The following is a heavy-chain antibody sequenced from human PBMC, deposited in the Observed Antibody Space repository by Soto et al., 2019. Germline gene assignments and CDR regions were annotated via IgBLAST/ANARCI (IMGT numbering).Heavy chain of an antibody. CDR2: ISSSSSTI. Sequence: EVQLVESGGGLVQPGGSLRLSCAASGFSFSSYNMNWVRQAPGKGLEWVSYISSSSSTIYYADSVKGRFTIARDNAKNSLYLQMNSLRDEDTAVYYCARPRGYSYVLPDYWGQGTLVTVSS. CDR3: ARPRGYSYVLPDY. J-gene: IGHJ4*02. CDR1: GFSFSSYN. D-gene: IGHD5-18*01. V-gene: IGHV3-48*02.